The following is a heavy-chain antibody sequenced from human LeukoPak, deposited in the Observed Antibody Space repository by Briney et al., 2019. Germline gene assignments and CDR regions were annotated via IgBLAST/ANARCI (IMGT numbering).Heavy chain of an antibody. CDR2: ISGSGGST. CDR1: GFTFSSYA. V-gene: IGHV3-23*01. CDR3: AKGLGYCSGGSCYSDYYYGMDV. J-gene: IGHJ6*04. D-gene: IGHD2-15*01. Sequence: GGSLRLSCAASGFTFSSYAMSWVCPAPGRGLGWVSAISGSGGSTYSADSVKGRFSISRDNSKNTLYLQMNSLRAEDTAVYYCAKGLGYCSGGSCYSDYYYGMDVWGKGTTVTVSS.